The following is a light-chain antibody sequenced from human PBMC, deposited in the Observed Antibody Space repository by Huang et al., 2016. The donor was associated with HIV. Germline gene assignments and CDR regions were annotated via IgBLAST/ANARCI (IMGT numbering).Light chain of an antibody. V-gene: IGKV1-33*01. CDR1: QDISNY. CDR3: QQYHR. Sequence: DIQMTQSPSSLSAFVGDRVTITCQASQDISNYLNWYQQKPGKAPELLIYDASNLETGVPSRFSGSKSGTDFTFTISSLQPEDIATYYCQQYHRFVGGTKVEIK. J-gene: IGKJ4*01. CDR2: DAS.